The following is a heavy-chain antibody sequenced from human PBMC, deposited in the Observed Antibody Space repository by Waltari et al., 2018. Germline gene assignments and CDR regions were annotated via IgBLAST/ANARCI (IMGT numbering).Heavy chain of an antibody. CDR1: GFTLNKFW. CDR3: GKGAPHASGTYYPDY. D-gene: IGHD3-10*01. V-gene: IGHV3-74*03. CDR2: VTRAGGGT. Sequence: DVLLVESGGALVQPGGSLRLSCAASGFTLNKFWMHWARQAPGKGRERISRVTRAGGGTTYADSVMGRVTISRDNAQNTVLLQMHSLRADEAAVYYCGKGAPHASGTYYPDYWGHGTLVTVSS. J-gene: IGHJ4*01.